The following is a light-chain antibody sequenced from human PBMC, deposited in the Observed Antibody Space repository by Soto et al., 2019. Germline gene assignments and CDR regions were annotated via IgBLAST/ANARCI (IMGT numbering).Light chain of an antibody. CDR1: QSVSSSY. J-gene: IGKJ5*01. CDR2: GAS. CDR3: QHYGSSPFT. Sequence: EIVLTQSPGTLSLSPGERATLSCRASQSVSSSYLAWYQQKPGQAPRLLIYGASSRATGIPDRFSGSGSGTDFTLTISRLEPEDFAVYYCQHYGSSPFTFGQGTRWRL. V-gene: IGKV3-20*01.